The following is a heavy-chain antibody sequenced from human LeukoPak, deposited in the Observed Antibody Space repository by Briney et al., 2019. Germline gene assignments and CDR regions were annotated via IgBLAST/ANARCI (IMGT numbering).Heavy chain of an antibody. D-gene: IGHD3-16*01. Sequence: PGGSLRLSCTVSGFTVNSYWMHWVRQAPGKGLVWVSGMNNDGRVISYADSVKGRFTISRDNAKNTLYLQMNSLRAEDTAVYYCAREFEATGFWALDYWGQGTLVTASS. CDR3: AREFEATGFWALDY. J-gene: IGHJ4*02. CDR1: GFTVNSYW. V-gene: IGHV3-74*01. CDR2: MNNDGRVI.